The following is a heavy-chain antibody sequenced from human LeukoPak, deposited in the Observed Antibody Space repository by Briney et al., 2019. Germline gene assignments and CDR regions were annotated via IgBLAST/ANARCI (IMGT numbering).Heavy chain of an antibody. J-gene: IGHJ4*02. V-gene: IGHV3-23*01. Sequence: GGSLRLSCAASGFTFSSYAMSWVRQAPGKGLEWVSAISGIGGSTYYSDSVRGRFTISRDNSKNTLYLQMNSLRAEDTAVYYCAKVPRTTVVTPYCFHYWGQGTLVTVSS. CDR1: GFTFSSYA. CDR3: AKVPRTTVVTPYCFHY. D-gene: IGHD4-23*01. CDR2: ISGIGGST.